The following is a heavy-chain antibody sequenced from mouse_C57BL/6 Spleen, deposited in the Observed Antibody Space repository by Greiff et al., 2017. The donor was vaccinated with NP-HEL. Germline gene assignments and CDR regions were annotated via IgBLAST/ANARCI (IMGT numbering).Heavy chain of an antibody. D-gene: IGHD1-1*01. CDR2: ISYDGSN. CDR1: GYSITSGYY. Sequence: ESGPGLVKPSQSLSLTCSVTGYSITSGYYWNWIRQFPGNKLEWMGYISYDGSNNYNPSLKNRISITRDTSKNQFFLKLNSVTTEDTATYYCARDFPYYYGSSYGNFDVWGTGTTVTVSS. CDR3: ARDFPYYYGSSYGNFDV. J-gene: IGHJ1*03. V-gene: IGHV3-6*01.